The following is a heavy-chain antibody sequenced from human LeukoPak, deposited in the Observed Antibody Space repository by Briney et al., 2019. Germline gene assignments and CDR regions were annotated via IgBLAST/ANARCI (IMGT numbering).Heavy chain of an antibody. CDR3: ARDGRYDGNYGESVYYFDY. Sequence: SETLSLTCIVSGGYISSYYWSCIRQHAGGGLEWIGRIYTRGSTNYNTSFKTRVTMSVDTSKNQFSLQLSSVTAADTAVYYCARDGRYDGNYGESVYYFDYWGQGTLVTVSS. CDR1: GGYISSYY. V-gene: IGHV4-4*07. CDR2: IYTRGST. J-gene: IGHJ4*02. D-gene: IGHD1-7*01.